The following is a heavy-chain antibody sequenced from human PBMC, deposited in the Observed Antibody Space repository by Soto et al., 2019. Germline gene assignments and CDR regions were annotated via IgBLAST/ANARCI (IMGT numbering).Heavy chain of an antibody. CDR2: IKQDGTEK. J-gene: IGHJ3*02. Sequence: GGSLRLSCAASGFTFSRYWMNWVRQAPGKGLEWVANIKQDGTEKNYVDSVKGRFTISRDNARKSLYLQMDSLRAEDTAVYFCARGDTSMIPGMDSFDIWGQGTIVTVSS. CDR1: GFTFSRYW. CDR3: ARGDTSMIPGMDSFDI. V-gene: IGHV3-7*01. D-gene: IGHD5-18*01.